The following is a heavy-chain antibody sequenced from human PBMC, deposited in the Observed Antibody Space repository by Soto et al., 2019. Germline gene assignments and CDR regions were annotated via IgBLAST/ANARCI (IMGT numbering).Heavy chain of an antibody. CDR1: GGSISSGGYY. Sequence: QVQLQESGPGLVKPSQTLSLTCTVSGGSISSGGYYWSWIRQHPGKGLERIGYIYYSGSTYYNPSLKSRVTISVDTSKNQFSLKLSSVTAADTAVYYCARDLTVYCSGGSCYSYFDYWGQGTLVTVSS. V-gene: IGHV4-31*03. CDR3: ARDLTVYCSGGSCYSYFDY. CDR2: IYYSGST. D-gene: IGHD2-15*01. J-gene: IGHJ4*02.